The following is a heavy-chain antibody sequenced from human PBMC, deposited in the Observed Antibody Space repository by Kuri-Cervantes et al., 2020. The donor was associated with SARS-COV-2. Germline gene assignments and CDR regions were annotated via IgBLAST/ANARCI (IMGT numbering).Heavy chain of an antibody. J-gene: IGHJ3*02. V-gene: IGHV1-8*02. CDR3: ASPATVTAPHDAFDI. Sequence: SVTVSCKASGYTFTSYDINWVRQATGQGLEWMGWMNPNSGNTGYAQKFQGRVTMTRNTSISTAYMELSSLRSEDTAVYYCASPATVTAPHDAFDIWGQGTMVTVSS. CDR1: GYTFTSYD. D-gene: IGHD4-17*01. CDR2: MNPNSGNT.